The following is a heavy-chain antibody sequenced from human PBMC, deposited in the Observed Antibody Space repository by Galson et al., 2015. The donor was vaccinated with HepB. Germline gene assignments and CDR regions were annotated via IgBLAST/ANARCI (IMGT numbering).Heavy chain of an antibody. CDR2: MNPNSGNT. CDR3: ARATAFHYCSGGSCPFDY. CDR1: GYTFTSYD. V-gene: IGHV1-8*01. Sequence: SVKVSCKASGYTFTSYDINWVRQATGQGLEWMGWMNPNSGNTGYAQKFQGRVTMTRNTSISTAYMELSSLRSEDTAVYYCARATAFHYCSGGSCPFDYWGQGTLVTVSS. D-gene: IGHD2-15*01. J-gene: IGHJ4*02.